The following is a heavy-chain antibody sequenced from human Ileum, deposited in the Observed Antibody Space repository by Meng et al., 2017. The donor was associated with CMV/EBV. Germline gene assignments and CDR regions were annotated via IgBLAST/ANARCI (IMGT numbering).Heavy chain of an antibody. V-gene: IGHV3-23*01. J-gene: IGHJ5*02. CDR1: GFTFSSYA. CDR3: AKSAYYGSGSYLGWFDP. CDR2: ISGSGSST. D-gene: IGHD3-10*01. Sequence: VDLLEAGGGLVQPGGSLRLACAASGFTFSSYAMTWVRQAPGKGLEWVSAISGSGSSTYYADSVKGRFTISRDNSKNTLYLQMNSLRAEDTAVYYCAKSAYYGSGSYLGWFDPWGQGTLVTVSS.